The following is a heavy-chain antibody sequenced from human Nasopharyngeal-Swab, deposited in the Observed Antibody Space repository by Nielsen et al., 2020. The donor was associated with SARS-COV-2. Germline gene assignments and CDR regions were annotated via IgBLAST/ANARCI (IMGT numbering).Heavy chain of an antibody. CDR3: ARAPKRGSSGYQVVY. CDR1: GFTFSSYW. J-gene: IGHJ4*02. Sequence: GESLKISCAASGFTFSSYWMSWVRQAPGKGLGWVANIKQDGSEKYYVDSVKGRFTISRDNAKNSLYLQMNSLRAEDTAVYYCARAPKRGSSGYQVVYWGQGTLVTVSS. D-gene: IGHD3-22*01. CDR2: IKQDGSEK. V-gene: IGHV3-7*03.